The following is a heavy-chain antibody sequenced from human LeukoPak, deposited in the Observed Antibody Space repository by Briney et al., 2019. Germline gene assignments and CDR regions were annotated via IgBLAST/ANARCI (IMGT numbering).Heavy chain of an antibody. CDR2: ISSSSSYI. CDR1: GFTFSSYS. D-gene: IGHD6-13*01. Sequence: PGGSLRLSCAASGFTFSSYSMNWVRQAPGKGLEWVSSISSSSSYIYYADSVKGRFTISRDNAKNSLYLQMNSLRAEDTAVYYCARGNIAAAGRTLYYFDYWGQGTLVTVSS. CDR3: ARGNIAAAGRTLYYFDY. V-gene: IGHV3-21*01. J-gene: IGHJ4*02.